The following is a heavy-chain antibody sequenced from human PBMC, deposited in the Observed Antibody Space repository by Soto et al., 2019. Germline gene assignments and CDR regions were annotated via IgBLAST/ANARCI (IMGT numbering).Heavy chain of an antibody. Sequence: GGSLRLSCAASGFTFSSYAMIWVRQAPGKGLEWVSAISGSGGSTYYADSVKGRFTISRDNSKNTLYLQMNSLRAGDTAVYYCAKGNYYDSSGYDYWGQGTLVTVSS. J-gene: IGHJ4*02. CDR1: GFTFSSYA. CDR3: AKGNYYDSSGYDY. CDR2: ISGSGGST. V-gene: IGHV3-23*01. D-gene: IGHD3-22*01.